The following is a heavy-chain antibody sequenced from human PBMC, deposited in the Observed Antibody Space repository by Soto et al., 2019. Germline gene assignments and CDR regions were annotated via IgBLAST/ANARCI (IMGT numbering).Heavy chain of an antibody. CDR3: SRVVGGYYYGMDV. CDR1: GGSISSNHW. J-gene: IGHJ6*02. Sequence: QVQLQESGPGLVKPSGTLSLTCAVSGGSISSNHWWSWGRQPPGKGLEWIGEIYHSRSTNYNTSLKSRVTTSVDKSKNQYSLKLSSVTAADTAVYYYSRVVGGYYYGMDVWGQGTTVTVSS. D-gene: IGHD2-2*01. V-gene: IGHV4-4*02. CDR2: IYHSRST.